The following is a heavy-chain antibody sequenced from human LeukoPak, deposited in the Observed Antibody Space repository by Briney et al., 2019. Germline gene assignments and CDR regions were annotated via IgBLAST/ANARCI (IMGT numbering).Heavy chain of an antibody. J-gene: IGHJ6*02. V-gene: IGHV5-51*01. CDR3: ARHYTVNSYYYGMDV. D-gene: IGHD3-16*01. CDR2: IYPGDSDT. CDR1: GYSFTSYW. Sequence: GESLKISCKGSGYSFTSYWIGWVRQMPGKGLEWMGIIYPGDSDTRYSPSFQGQVTISADKSISTAYLQWSSLKASDTAMYYCARHYTVNSYYYGMDVWGQGTTVTVSS.